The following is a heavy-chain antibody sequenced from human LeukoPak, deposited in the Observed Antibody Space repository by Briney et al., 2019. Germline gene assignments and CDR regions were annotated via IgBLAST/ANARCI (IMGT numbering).Heavy chain of an antibody. CDR3: ARFSPPPT. Sequence: PGVSLRLSCAASGFTLSSYWMHWVRQAPGKGLVWVSRISSDGTITNYADSVKGRFTISRDNAKNTPYLQMNSLRVEDTAVYYCARFSPPPTWGQGTLVTVSS. CDR2: ISSDGTIT. J-gene: IGHJ4*02. CDR1: GFTLSSYW. V-gene: IGHV3-74*01.